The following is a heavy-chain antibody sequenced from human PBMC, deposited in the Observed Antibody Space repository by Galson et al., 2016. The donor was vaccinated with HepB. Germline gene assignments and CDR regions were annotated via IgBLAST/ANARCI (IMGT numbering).Heavy chain of an antibody. D-gene: IGHD5-24*01. J-gene: IGHJ4*02. Sequence: QSGAEVKKPGESLKISCQGSGYIFPNYWIGWVRQMPGKGLEWLGIVYPGDSDTRNSPSFQGQVTISADKSISTAYLHWNNLKASDTAMYFCVRMAQGDGWPPLDYGGPGTLVTVSS. CDR2: VYPGDSDT. CDR1: GYIFPNYW. CDR3: VRMAQGDGWPPLDY. V-gene: IGHV5-51*01.